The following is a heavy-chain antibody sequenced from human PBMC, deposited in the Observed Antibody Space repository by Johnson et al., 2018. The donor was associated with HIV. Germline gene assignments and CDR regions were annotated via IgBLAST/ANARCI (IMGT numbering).Heavy chain of an antibody. V-gene: IGHV3-30*03. CDR1: GFTFSSYG. CDR3: ARRLSPDSFDI. J-gene: IGHJ3*02. Sequence: QMQLVESGGGVVQPGRSLRLSCAASGFTFSSYGMHWVRQAPGKGLEWVAVISYDGSNKYYADSVKGRFTISRDNSKNTLYLQMNSLRVEDTAIYYCARRLSPDSFDIWGQGTMVTVSS. CDR2: ISYDGSNK. D-gene: IGHD2/OR15-2a*01.